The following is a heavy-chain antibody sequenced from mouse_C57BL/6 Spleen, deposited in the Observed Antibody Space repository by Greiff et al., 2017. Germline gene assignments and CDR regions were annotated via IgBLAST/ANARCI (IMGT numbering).Heavy chain of an antibody. CDR1: GFTFSDYG. Sequence: DVMLVESGGGLVKPGGSLKLSCAASGFTFSDYGMHWVRQAPEKGLEWVAYISSGSSTIYYADTVKGRFTISRDNAKNTLFLQMTSLRSEDTAMYYCAKPYDGYWYYFDYWGQGTTLTVSS. D-gene: IGHD2-3*01. CDR3: AKPYDGYWYYFDY. CDR2: ISSGSSTI. J-gene: IGHJ2*01. V-gene: IGHV5-17*01.